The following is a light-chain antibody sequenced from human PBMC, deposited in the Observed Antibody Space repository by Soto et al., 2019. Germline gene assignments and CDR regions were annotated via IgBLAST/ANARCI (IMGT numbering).Light chain of an antibody. CDR1: QSVSNNY. V-gene: IGKV3-11*01. Sequence: EIVLTQSPCTLSLSPGERATLSWRASQSVSNNYLAWYQQKPGQAPRLLIYDASNRATGIPARFSGSGSGTDFTLTISSLEAEDFAVYYCQQRSNWPPITFGQGTRLEIK. CDR3: QQRSNWPPIT. CDR2: DAS. J-gene: IGKJ5*01.